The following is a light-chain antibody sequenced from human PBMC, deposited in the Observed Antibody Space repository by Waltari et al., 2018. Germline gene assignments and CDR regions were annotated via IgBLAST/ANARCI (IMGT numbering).Light chain of an antibody. Sequence: QSVLTQPPSASGTPGQRVTISCSGSTSNLGSNPVNWYQQLPGTAPKLLIYSSNQRPSGVPDRFSGSKSGTSGTLAISGLLSEDEADYCCAAWDDSLNAPVFGGGTKLTVL. J-gene: IGLJ2*01. CDR2: SSN. CDR1: TSNLGSNP. V-gene: IGLV1-44*01. CDR3: AAWDDSLNAPV.